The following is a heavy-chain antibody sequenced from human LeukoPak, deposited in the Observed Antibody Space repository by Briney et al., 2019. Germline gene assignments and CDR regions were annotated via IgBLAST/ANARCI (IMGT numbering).Heavy chain of an antibody. Sequence: GGSLRLSCAASGFTFSSYAMPWVRQAPGKGLEWVAVISYDGSNKYYADSVKGRFTISRDNSKNTLYLQMNSLRAEDTAVYYCARTDSGWCPDYWGQGTLVTVSS. CDR3: ARTDSGWCPDY. V-gene: IGHV3-30-3*01. D-gene: IGHD6-19*01. CDR1: GFTFSSYA. J-gene: IGHJ4*02. CDR2: ISYDGSNK.